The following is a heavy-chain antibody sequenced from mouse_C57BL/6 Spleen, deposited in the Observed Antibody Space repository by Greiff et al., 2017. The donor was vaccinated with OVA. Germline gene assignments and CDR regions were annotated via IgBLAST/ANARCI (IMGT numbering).Heavy chain of an antibody. J-gene: IGHJ2*01. CDR2: IWTGGGT. Sequence: QVQLKESGPGLVAPSQSLSITCTVSGFSLTSYAISWVRQPPGKGLEWLGVIWTGGGTNYNSALKSRLSISKDNSKSQVFLKMNSLQTDDTARYYCALIPLDYDGGSLDYWGKGTTLTVAS. D-gene: IGHD2-4*01. V-gene: IGHV2-9-1*01. CDR3: ALIPLDYDGGSLDY. CDR1: GFSLTSYA.